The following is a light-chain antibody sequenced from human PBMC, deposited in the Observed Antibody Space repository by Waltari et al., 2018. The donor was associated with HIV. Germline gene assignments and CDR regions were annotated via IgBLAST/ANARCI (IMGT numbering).Light chain of an antibody. CDR1: QGINSY. J-gene: IGKJ5*01. CDR3: QQYKSYPIT. CDR2: AAS. V-gene: IGKV1-16*01. Sequence: DIQLTQSPSSLSASVGSRVTITCRASQGINSYLAWFQQKPRKAPKSLIYAASSLQSGVPSTFSASGSETDFTLTISSLQTEDCATYYCQQYKSYPITFGQGTRLEIK.